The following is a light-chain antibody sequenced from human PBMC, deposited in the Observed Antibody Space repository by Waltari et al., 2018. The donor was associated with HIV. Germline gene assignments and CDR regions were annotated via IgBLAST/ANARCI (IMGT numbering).Light chain of an antibody. CDR3: AAWDDSLNGPL. CDR1: ISNIGTNA. Sequence: QSVLTQPPSVSEAPRQRVTISCSGSISNIGTNAVNWYQQLPGKAPKLLIVYDDLLPSGVSDRFSGSKSGTSASLAIIGLQSEDEADYYCAAWDDSLNGPLFGGGTKLTVL. J-gene: IGLJ2*01. CDR2: YDD. V-gene: IGLV1-36*01.